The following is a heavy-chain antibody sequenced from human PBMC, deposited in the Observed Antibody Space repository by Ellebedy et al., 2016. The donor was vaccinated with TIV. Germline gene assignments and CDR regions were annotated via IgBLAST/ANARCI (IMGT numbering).Heavy chain of an antibody. Sequence: ASVKVSCKTSGYTFTKYYFHWIRQAPGQGLQWLGVLDARVGSTTYAQSLQGRLALTRDTPTRTVYMELSSLRFEDTAMYYCASVPSAGADYWGQGTLVTVSS. CDR1: GYTFTKYY. V-gene: IGHV1-46*01. CDR3: ASVPSAGADY. J-gene: IGHJ4*02. CDR2: LDARVGST. D-gene: IGHD4-17*01.